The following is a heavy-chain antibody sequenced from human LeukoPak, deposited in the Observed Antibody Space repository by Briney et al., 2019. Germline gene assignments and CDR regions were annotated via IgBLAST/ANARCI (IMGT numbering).Heavy chain of an antibody. D-gene: IGHD5-24*01. Sequence: WLSYISSNGNTVYYADSVRRRFTVSRDNVKNSLFVEMNSLRVEDTAVYYCARDGYNYFDFWGQGTLVTVSS. CDR2: ISSNGNTV. V-gene: IGHV3-11*01. CDR3: ARDGYNYFDF. J-gene: IGHJ4*02.